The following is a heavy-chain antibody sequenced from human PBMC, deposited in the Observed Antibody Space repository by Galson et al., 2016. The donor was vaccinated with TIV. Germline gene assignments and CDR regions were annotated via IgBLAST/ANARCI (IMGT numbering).Heavy chain of an antibody. CDR1: GGIFIGYG. CDR2: IIPLFGIV. CDR3: VRSGTYYYDGSGDN. J-gene: IGHJ4*02. D-gene: IGHD3-22*01. V-gene: IGHV1-69*04. Sequence: SVKVSCKASGGIFIGYGISWVRQAPGQGLEWMGRIIPLFGIVSYAQRFQGRVAIIADKSTGTTYMELSSLRSEDTAVYYCVRSGTYYYDGSGDNWGQGTLVTVSS.